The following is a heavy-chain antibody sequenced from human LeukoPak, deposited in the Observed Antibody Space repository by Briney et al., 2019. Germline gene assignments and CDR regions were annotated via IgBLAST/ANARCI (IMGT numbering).Heavy chain of an antibody. CDR2: IYYSGSP. J-gene: IGHJ1*01. Sequence: SETLSLTCTVSGGSISSYYWSWIRQPPGKGLEWIGYIYYSGSPNYNPSLKSRVTISVDTSKNQFSLKLSSVTAADTAVYYCARSSSGWYKYFQHWGQGTLVTVSS. D-gene: IGHD6-19*01. CDR1: GGSISSYY. V-gene: IGHV4-59*01. CDR3: ARSSSGWYKYFQH.